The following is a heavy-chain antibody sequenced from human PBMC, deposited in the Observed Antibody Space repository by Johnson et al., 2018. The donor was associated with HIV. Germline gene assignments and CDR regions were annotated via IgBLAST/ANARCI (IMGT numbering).Heavy chain of an antibody. J-gene: IGHJ3*02. D-gene: IGHD5-18*01. CDR3: AREEGIQLWPRGAFDI. CDR2: IGTAGDT. CDR1: GFTFSSYD. Sequence: VQLVESGGGLVQPGGSLRLSCAASGFTFSSYDMHWVRQATGKGLEWVSAIGTAGDTYYPGSVKGRFTISRENAKNSLYLQMNSLRAEDTAVYYCAREEGIQLWPRGAFDIWGQGTMVTVSS. V-gene: IGHV3-13*01.